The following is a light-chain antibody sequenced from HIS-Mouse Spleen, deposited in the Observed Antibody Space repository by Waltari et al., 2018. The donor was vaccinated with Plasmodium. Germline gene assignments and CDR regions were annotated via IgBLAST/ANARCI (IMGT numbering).Light chain of an antibody. CDR2: SAS. CDR1: QNISNY. CDR3: QQSYSTWT. V-gene: IGKV1-39*01. Sequence: DMQMTLSPSSLSTSVVDRVTITCRSSQNISNYLNWYTQKPGKDPKFLIYSASILQSGVPSKFSCSGSGTDFTLTISSLQPEDFATYYCQQSYSTWTFGQGTKVEIK. J-gene: IGKJ1*01.